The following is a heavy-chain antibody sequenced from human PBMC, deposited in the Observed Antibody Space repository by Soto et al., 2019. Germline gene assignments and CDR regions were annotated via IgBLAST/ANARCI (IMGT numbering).Heavy chain of an antibody. V-gene: IGHV3-49*03. Sequence: GSLRLSCTASGFTLGAYAMSWFRQAPGKGLEWVGFTRSRAYGGTTEFAASVNGRFTISRDDSNSIVYLQMSSPKTDDTAVYYCARGMYNAYETSPLFFDYWGRGTLVTVSS. CDR3: ARGMYNAYETSPLFFDY. CDR1: GFTLGAYA. D-gene: IGHD5-12*01. CDR2: TRSRAYGGTT. J-gene: IGHJ4*02.